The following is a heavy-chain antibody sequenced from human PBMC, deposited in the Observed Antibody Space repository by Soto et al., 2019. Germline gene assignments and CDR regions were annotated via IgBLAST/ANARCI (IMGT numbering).Heavy chain of an antibody. CDR3: ARDVRGSDWYYFDY. CDR2: IGIGSSTK. Sequence: GGALKISCGAPGFTLRDYGMNWGRPAPGKGLEWVSYIGIGSSTKYYADSVKGRFTISRDNAKNSLYLQMNSLRAEDTAVYYCARDVRGSDWYYFDYWGQGTLVTVSS. D-gene: IGHD6-19*01. J-gene: IGHJ4*02. V-gene: IGHV3-48*01. CDR1: GFTLRDYG.